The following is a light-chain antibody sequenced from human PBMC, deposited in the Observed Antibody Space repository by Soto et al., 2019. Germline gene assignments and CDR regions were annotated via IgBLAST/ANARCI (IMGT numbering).Light chain of an antibody. CDR1: QSISSW. Sequence: DIQMTQSPSTLSASVGDRVTITCRASQSISSWLAWYQQKPGKAPNLLIYDASSLESGVPSRFSGSGSGTEFTLTINSLQPDDFATYYCQQYNSYSPNTFGQGTTLEIK. J-gene: IGKJ2*01. CDR3: QQYNSYSPNT. CDR2: DAS. V-gene: IGKV1-5*01.